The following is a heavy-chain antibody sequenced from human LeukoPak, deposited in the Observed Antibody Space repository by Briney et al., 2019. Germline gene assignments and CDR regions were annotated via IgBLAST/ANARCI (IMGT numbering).Heavy chain of an antibody. Sequence: SETLSLTCTVSGGSISSSYWTWIRQPPGKGLEWIGYIYYSGSTNYNPSLKSRVTISVDTSKKQFSLKLSSVTAADTAVYYCARVPISSGRILDYWGQGTLVTVSS. V-gene: IGHV4-59*01. CDR3: ARVPISSGRILDY. CDR2: IYYSGST. J-gene: IGHJ4*02. CDR1: GGSISSSY. D-gene: IGHD6-19*01.